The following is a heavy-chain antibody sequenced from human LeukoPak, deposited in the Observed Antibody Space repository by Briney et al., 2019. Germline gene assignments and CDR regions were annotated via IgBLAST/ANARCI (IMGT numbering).Heavy chain of an antibody. D-gene: IGHD6-13*01. Sequence: ASVKVSCKASGYTFTSYYMHWVRQAPGQGLEWMGWMNPNSGNTGYAQKFQGRVTMTRNTSISTAYMELSSLRSEDTAVYYCARGLAAAGSFDYWGQGTLVTVSS. CDR3: ARGLAAAGSFDY. CDR1: GYTFTSYY. CDR2: MNPNSGNT. J-gene: IGHJ4*02. V-gene: IGHV1-8*02.